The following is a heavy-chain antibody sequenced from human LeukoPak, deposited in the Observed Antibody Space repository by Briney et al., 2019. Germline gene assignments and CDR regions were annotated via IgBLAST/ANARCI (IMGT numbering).Heavy chain of an antibody. J-gene: IGHJ4*02. D-gene: IGHD3-22*01. Sequence: GGSLRLSCAASGFTFSTYGMHWVRQAPGKGLEWVAVMWYDGSNKYYADSVKGRLTISRDNSKNTLYLQMNSLRAEDTAVYYCANGDYYDSSGYYPFDYWGQGTLVTVSS. V-gene: IGHV3-33*06. CDR2: MWYDGSNK. CDR3: ANGDYYDSSGYYPFDY. CDR1: GFTFSTYG.